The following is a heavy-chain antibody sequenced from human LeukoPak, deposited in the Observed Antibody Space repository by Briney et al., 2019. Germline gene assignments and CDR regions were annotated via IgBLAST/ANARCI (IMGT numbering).Heavy chain of an antibody. D-gene: IGHD6-19*01. J-gene: IGHJ4*02. CDR1: GFTFSTYS. V-gene: IGHV3-23*01. Sequence: GSLRLSCAASGFTFSTYSMAWVRQAPGKGLEGVSLNNIGGDDKYYADYVKGRFTISRYNSENTLDLQMESLRAEGTGVYYWARERDRGVEVADHFDYWGQGTLVTVSS. CDR2: NNIGGDDK. CDR3: ARERDRGVEVADHFDY.